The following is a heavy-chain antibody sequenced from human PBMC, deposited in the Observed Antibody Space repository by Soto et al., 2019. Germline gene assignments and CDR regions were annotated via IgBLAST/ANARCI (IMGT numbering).Heavy chain of an antibody. Sequence: QVQLVQSGAEVKKPGASVKVSCKASGYTFTSYDINWVRQATGQGLEWMRWMNPNSGNTGYAQKFQGSVTLTRNTSISTAYMELSSLRSEDTAVYYCARVCRGGSCNGVWFDPWGQGTLVTVSS. CDR2: MNPNSGNT. J-gene: IGHJ5*02. CDR3: ARVCRGGSCNGVWFDP. V-gene: IGHV1-8*01. D-gene: IGHD2-15*01. CDR1: GYTFTSYD.